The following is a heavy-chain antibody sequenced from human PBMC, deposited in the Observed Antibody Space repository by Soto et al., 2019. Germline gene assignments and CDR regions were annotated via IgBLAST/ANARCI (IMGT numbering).Heavy chain of an antibody. V-gene: IGHV1-18*04. J-gene: IGHJ5*02. D-gene: IGHD5-12*01. Sequence: ASVKVSCKASGYTFTGYYMHWVRQAPGQGLEWMGWINPNSGNTNYAQKLQGRVTMTTDTSTSTAYMELRSLRSDDTAVYYCARDIGGYEFDPWGQGTLVTVSS. CDR2: INPNSGNT. CDR3: ARDIGGYEFDP. CDR1: GYTFTGYY.